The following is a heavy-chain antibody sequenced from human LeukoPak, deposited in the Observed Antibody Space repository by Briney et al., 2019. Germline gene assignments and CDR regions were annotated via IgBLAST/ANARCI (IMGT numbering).Heavy chain of an antibody. V-gene: IGHV4-30-4*01. CDR1: GGSISSGDYY. CDR3: ARAQEDIVVVPAAMYAFDI. Sequence: SQTLSRTCTVSGGSISSGDYYWSWIRQPPGKGLERIGYIYYSGSTYYNPSLKSRVTISVDTSKNQFSLKLSSVTAADTAVYYCARAQEDIVVVPAAMYAFDIWGKGTMVTVSS. CDR2: IYYSGST. D-gene: IGHD2-2*01. J-gene: IGHJ3*02.